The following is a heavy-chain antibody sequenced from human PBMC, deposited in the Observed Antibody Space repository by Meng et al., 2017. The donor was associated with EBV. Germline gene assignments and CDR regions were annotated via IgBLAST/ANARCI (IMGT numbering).Heavy chain of an antibody. CDR2: LIPMSGAP. D-gene: IGHD3-10*01. CDR1: GGTFRSDA. J-gene: IGHJ4*02. V-gene: IGHV1-69*01. CDR3: ASESGRGFTPDY. Sequence: QVKWQQSGVEVKKPGSSVKVSCRTSGGTFRSDAVSWVRQAPGQGLEWMGGLIPMSGAPHYAQKFQDRVTIIADESTSTHSMELNNLRFEDTAMYYCASESGRGFTPDYWGQGTLVTVSS.